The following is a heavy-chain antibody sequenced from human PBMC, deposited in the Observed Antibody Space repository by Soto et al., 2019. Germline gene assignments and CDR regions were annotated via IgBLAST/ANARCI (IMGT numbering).Heavy chain of an antibody. CDR1: GYSFSNYN. CDR2: ISGYNGST. V-gene: IGHV1-18*01. J-gene: IGHJ6*02. D-gene: IGHD3-3*01. Sequence: GASVKVSCKSSGYSFSNYNFCWVRQAPGQGLEWLGWISGYNGSTSYAQKFQGRVTMTRDTSTSTVYMELSSLRSEDTAVYYCARDLTYYDFWSGYYYYGMDVWGQGTTVTVSS. CDR3: ARDLTYYDFWSGYYYYGMDV.